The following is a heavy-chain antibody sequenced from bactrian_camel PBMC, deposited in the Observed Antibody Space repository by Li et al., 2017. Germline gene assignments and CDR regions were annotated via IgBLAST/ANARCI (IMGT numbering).Heavy chain of an antibody. CDR2: IYSDGTP. CDR3: AAGPSWGCLGIRESQFDY. D-gene: IGHD5*01. CDR1: GYTLDDSD. V-gene: IGHV3S61*01. J-gene: IGHJ4*01. Sequence: VQLVESGGGSVQAGETLTLSCTASGYTLDDSDVAWYRQAPGNECERVSTIYSDGTPYYADSVKGRFTISRDNAKKTLYLQMNSLKPDDTAMYYCAAGPSWGCLGIRESQFDYWGQGTQVTVS.